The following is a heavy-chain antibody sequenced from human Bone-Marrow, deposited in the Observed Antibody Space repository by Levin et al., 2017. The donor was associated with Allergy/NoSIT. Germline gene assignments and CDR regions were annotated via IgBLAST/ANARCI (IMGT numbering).Heavy chain of an antibody. V-gene: IGHV4-34*01. D-gene: IGHD5-18*01. CDR1: GGSFSGYY. J-gene: IGHJ6*02. Sequence: PSETLSLTCAVYGGSFSGYYWSWVRQPPGKGLEWIGEINHSGSTNYNPSLKSRVTISVDTSKNQFSLKLSSVTAADTAVYYCANSPVDTAMATAYYDYGMDVWGQGTTVTVSS. CDR2: INHSGST. CDR3: ANSPVDTAMATAYYDYGMDV.